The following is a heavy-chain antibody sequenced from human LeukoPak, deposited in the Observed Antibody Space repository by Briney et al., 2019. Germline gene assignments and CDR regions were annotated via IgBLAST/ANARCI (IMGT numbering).Heavy chain of an antibody. Sequence: SETLSLTCTVSGGSISSSSYYWGWIRQPPGKGLEWIGSIYYSGSTYYNPSLKSRVTISVDTSKNQFSLKPSSVTAADTAVYYCANVVVVAATLPLYYYYGMDVWGQGTTVTVSS. CDR2: IYYSGST. CDR3: ANVVVVAATLPLYYYYGMDV. J-gene: IGHJ6*02. CDR1: GGSISSSSYY. V-gene: IGHV4-39*01. D-gene: IGHD2-15*01.